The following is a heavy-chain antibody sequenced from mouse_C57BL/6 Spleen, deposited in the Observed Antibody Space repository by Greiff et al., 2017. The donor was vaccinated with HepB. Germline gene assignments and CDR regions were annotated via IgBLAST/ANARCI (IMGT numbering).Heavy chain of an antibody. CDR1: GYAFSSSW. D-gene: IGHD3-2*02. CDR3: APTAQARWFAY. V-gene: IGHV1-82*01. Sequence: QVQLQQSGPELVKPGASVKISCKASGYAFSSSWMNWVKQRPGKGLEWIGRIYPGDGDTNYNGKFKGKATLTADKSSSTAYMQLSSLTSEDSAVYFCAPTAQARWFAYWGQGTLVTVSA. J-gene: IGHJ3*01. CDR2: IYPGDGDT.